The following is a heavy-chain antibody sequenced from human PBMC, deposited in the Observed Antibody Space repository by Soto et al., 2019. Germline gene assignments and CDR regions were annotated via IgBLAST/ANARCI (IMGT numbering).Heavy chain of an antibody. CDR3: ANRKDPRRGSYDWGFDY. D-gene: IGHD1-26*01. CDR1: GFTFSSYA. J-gene: IGHJ4*02. CDR2: ISGSGGST. V-gene: IGHV3-23*01. Sequence: EVQLLESGGGLVQPGGSLRLSCAASGFTFSSYAMSWVRQAPGKGLEWVSAISGSGGSTYYADSVKGRFTISRDNSKNRLDLQMNGLRAEDTAVYYCANRKDPRRGSYDWGFDYWGQGTLVTVSS.